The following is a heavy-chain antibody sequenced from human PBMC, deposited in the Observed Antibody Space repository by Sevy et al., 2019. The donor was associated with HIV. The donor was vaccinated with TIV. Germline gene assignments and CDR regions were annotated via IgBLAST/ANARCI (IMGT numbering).Heavy chain of an antibody. V-gene: IGHV3-33*01. D-gene: IGHD6-19*01. CDR2: IWYDGSKK. J-gene: IGHJ4*02. Sequence: GGSLRLSCATSGFSFSTYGMHWVRQAPGKGLEWVAGIWYDGSKKQYADSVKGRFTISRDNSKNTMYQQMNSLRVEDTALFYCARERDENSSGWSVPFDNWGQGTLVTVSS. CDR3: ARERDENSSGWSVPFDN. CDR1: GFSFSTYG.